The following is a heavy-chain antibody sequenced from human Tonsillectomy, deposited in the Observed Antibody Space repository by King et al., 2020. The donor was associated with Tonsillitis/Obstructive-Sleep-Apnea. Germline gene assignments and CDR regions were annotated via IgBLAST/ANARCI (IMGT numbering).Heavy chain of an antibody. J-gene: IGHJ3*02. D-gene: IGHD4-23*01. CDR1: GYTLTELS. V-gene: IGHV1-24*01. CDR2: FDPEDGET. Sequence: QLVQSGAEVKKPGASVKVSCKVSGYTLTELSMHWVRQAPGKGLEWMGGFDPEDGETIYAQKFQGRVTMTEDTSTDTAYMELSSLRSEDTAVYYCATGIPYYGGNRGAFDIWGQGTMVTVSS. CDR3: ATGIPYYGGNRGAFDI.